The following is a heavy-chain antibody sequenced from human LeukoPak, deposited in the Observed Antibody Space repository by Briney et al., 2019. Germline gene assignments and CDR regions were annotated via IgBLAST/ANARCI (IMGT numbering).Heavy chain of an antibody. D-gene: IGHD2-15*01. Sequence: ASVKVSCKASGYTFTSYYMYWVRPAPGQGLEWMGIINPSGGSTSYAQKFQGRVTMTRDTSTSTVYMEQSSLRSEDTAVYYCARGDIVVVVAATLDYWGQGTLVTVSS. CDR1: GYTFTSYY. CDR3: ARGDIVVVVAATLDY. V-gene: IGHV1-46*01. CDR2: INPSGGST. J-gene: IGHJ4*02.